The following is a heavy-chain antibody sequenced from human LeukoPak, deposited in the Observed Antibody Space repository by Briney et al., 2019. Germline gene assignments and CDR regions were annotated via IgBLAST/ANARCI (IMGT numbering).Heavy chain of an antibody. CDR1: GGSFTIYS. Sequence: SETLSLTCAVYGGSFTIYSWTWIRQPPGKNLEWVGEISPSGNTQYNPSLKSRVTISLDASKSQFYLKLNSVTAADTAVYYCARDSPFQYCSNTDCPIDSWGQGTLVTVSS. V-gene: IGHV4-34*01. CDR2: ISPSGNT. D-gene: IGHD2-2*01. CDR3: ARDSPFQYCSNTDCPIDS. J-gene: IGHJ4*02.